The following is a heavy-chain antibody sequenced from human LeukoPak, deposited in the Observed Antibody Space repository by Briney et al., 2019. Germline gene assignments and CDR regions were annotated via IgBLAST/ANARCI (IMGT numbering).Heavy chain of an antibody. CDR2: MYTSGST. D-gene: IGHD2-2*01. J-gene: IGHJ4*02. CDR3: ARLSADTSSSRGFDY. V-gene: IGHV4-4*07. Sequence: SETLSLTCTVSGASITSYYWTWIRQPAGKGLEWIGRMYTSGSTSYNPSLKSRVAMSVDTSKNQFSLNLSSVTAADTAVYYCARLSADTSSSRGFDYWAREPWSPSPQ. CDR1: GASITSYY.